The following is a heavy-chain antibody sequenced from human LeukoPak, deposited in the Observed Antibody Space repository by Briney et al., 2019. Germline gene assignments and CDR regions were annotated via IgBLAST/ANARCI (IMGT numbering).Heavy chain of an antibody. CDR3: ARGNIVVVVGAFDI. V-gene: IGHV4-34*01. CDR1: GGSFSGYY. CDR2: INHSGST. J-gene: IGHJ3*02. Sequence: PSETLSLTCAVYGGSFSGYYWSWIRQPPGKGLEWIGEINHSGSTNYNPSLKSRVTISVDPSKNQFSLKLSSVTAADTAVYYCARGNIVVVVGAFDIWGQGTMVTVSS. D-gene: IGHD2-15*01.